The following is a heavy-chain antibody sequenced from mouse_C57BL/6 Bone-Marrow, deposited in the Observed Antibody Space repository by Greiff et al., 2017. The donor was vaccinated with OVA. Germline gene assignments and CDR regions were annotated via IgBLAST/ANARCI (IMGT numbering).Heavy chain of an antibody. CDR3: AREDGNYAWFAY. V-gene: IGHV5-17*01. CDR1: GFTFSDYG. CDR2: ISSGSSTI. Sequence: EVKVVESGGGLVKPGGSLKLSCAASGFTFSDYGLHWVRQAPEKGLEWVAYISSGSSTISSADPVKGRFTISRDNAKNTLFLQMTSLRDEDTAMYYCAREDGNYAWFAYWGQGTLVTVSA. J-gene: IGHJ3*01. D-gene: IGHD2-1*01.